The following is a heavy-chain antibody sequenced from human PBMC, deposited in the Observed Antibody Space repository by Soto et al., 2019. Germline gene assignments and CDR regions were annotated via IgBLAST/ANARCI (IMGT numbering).Heavy chain of an antibody. J-gene: IGHJ4*02. V-gene: IGHV4-4*02. D-gene: IGHD6-19*01. CDR1: GVSIGSNYY. CDR3: ARSLGWYAIDY. CDR2: MSHIGSV. Sequence: QVLLQESGPGLVQPSGTLSLSCVVSGVSIGSNYYWGWVRQSPGKGLVWLGDMSHIGSVNYNPSLKSRVTTSMDKAQNQFSLKLNSVTAADTAVYYCARSLGWYAIDYWGQGTLVIVSS.